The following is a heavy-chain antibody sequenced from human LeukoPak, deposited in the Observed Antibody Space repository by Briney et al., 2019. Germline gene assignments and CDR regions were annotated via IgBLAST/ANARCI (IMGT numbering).Heavy chain of an antibody. J-gene: IGHJ4*02. Sequence: GGSLRLSCAASRFTFSSYSMNWVRQAPGKGLEWVSSISSSGSYIYHADSVKGRFTISRDNAKNSLYLQMNSLRADDMAVYYCARLDASGLDYWGQGTLVTVSS. CDR2: ISSSGSYI. D-gene: IGHD6-19*01. V-gene: IGHV3-21*01. CDR3: ARLDASGLDY. CDR1: RFTFSSYS.